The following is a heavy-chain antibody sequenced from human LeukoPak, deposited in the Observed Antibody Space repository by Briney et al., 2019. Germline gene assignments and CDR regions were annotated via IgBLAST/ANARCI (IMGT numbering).Heavy chain of an antibody. J-gene: IGHJ6*03. V-gene: IGHV3-53*01. CDR3: ARVRTTVTNYYYYYMDV. CDR1: GFTVSSNY. CDR2: IYSGGST. D-gene: IGHD4-11*01. Sequence: GGSLRLSCAASGFTVSSNYMSWVRQAPGKGLEWVSVIYSGGSTYYADSVKGRFTISRDNSRNTLSLQMNSLRAEGTAVYYCARVRTTVTNYYYYYMDVWGKGTTVTVSS.